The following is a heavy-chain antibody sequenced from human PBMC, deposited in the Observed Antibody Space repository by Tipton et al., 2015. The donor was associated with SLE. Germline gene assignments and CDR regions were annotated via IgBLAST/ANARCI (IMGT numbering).Heavy chain of an antibody. CDR1: GFTFSSYE. Sequence: SLRLSCAASGFTFSSYEMNWVRQAPGKGLEWVSSISSSSYIYYADSVKGRFTISRDNAKNSLYLQMNSLRAEDTAVYYCASYGDYWYFDLWGRGTLVTVSS. D-gene: IGHD4-17*01. J-gene: IGHJ2*01. V-gene: IGHV3-21*01. CDR3: ASYGDYWYFDL. CDR2: ISSSSYI.